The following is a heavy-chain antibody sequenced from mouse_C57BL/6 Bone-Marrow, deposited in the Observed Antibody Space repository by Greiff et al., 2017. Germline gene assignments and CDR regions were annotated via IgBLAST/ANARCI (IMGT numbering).Heavy chain of an antibody. Sequence: QVQLQQSGAELVRPGASVTLSCKASGYPFTDYEMHWVKQTPVHGLEWIGAIDPETGGTAYNQKFKGKAILTADKSSSTAYMELRSLTSEDSAVYYCTRRDYYGSSYRWYFDVWGTGTTVTVSS. CDR3: TRRDYYGSSYRWYFDV. CDR1: GYPFTDYE. CDR2: IDPETGGT. D-gene: IGHD1-1*01. V-gene: IGHV1-15*01. J-gene: IGHJ1*03.